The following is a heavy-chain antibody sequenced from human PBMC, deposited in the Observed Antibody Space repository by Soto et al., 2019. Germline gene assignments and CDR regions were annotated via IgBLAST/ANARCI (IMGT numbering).Heavy chain of an antibody. CDR2: IYPEDFDT. Sequence: PGESLKISCKTSGYSFTTYWIGWVRQMPGKGLEWMGIIYPEDFDTRYSPSFQGQVTFSADNSISTAYLQWSSLKASDTAMHYCATQLYNYYYFGMDVWGQGTTVTVSS. V-gene: IGHV5-51*01. CDR3: ATQLYNYYYFGMDV. J-gene: IGHJ6*02. D-gene: IGHD3-3*01. CDR1: GYSFTTYW.